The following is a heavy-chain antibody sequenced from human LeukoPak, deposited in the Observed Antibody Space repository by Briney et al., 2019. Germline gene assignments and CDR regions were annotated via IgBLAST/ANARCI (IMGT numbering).Heavy chain of an antibody. J-gene: IGHJ5*02. CDR3: ARGYCGGDCYSSQGFNWFDP. V-gene: IGHV1-2*02. D-gene: IGHD2-21*02. Sequence: AASVKVSCKASGYTFTGYYMHWVRQAPGQGLEWMGWINPNSGGTNYAQKFQGRVTMTRDTSISTAYMELSRLRSDDTAVYYCARGYCGGDCYSSQGFNWFDPWGQGTLVTVSS. CDR2: INPNSGGT. CDR1: GYTFTGYY.